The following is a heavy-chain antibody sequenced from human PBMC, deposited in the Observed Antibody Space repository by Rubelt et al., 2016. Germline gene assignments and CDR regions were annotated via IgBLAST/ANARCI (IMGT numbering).Heavy chain of an antibody. V-gene: IGHV4-34*01. CDR3: ARGLARAAAAPRRLWFDP. CDR2: INHSGST. Sequence: QVQLQQWGAGLLKPSETLSLTCAVYGGSFSGYYWSWIRQPPGNGLEWIGEINHSGSTTSNPSLKSRVTISVDTSKNQCSRKLSSVTAAETAVYYCARGLARAAAAPRRLWFDPWGQGTLVTVSS. D-gene: IGHD6-13*01. CDR1: GGSFSGYY. J-gene: IGHJ5*02.